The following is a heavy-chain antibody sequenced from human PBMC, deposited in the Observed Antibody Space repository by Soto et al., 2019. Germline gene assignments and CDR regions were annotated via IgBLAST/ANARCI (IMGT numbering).Heavy chain of an antibody. J-gene: IGHJ6*02. CDR1: GYTFTSYY. CDR2: INPSGGST. V-gene: IGHV1-46*01. Sequence: ASVKVSCKASGYTFTSYYMHWVRQAPGQGLEWMGIINPSGGSTSYAQKFQGRVTMTRDTSTSTVYMELSSLRSEDTAVYYCARDLQAPLDFWSGYYNNYYYYGMDVWGQGTTVTVSS. D-gene: IGHD3-3*01. CDR3: ARDLQAPLDFWSGYYNNYYYYGMDV.